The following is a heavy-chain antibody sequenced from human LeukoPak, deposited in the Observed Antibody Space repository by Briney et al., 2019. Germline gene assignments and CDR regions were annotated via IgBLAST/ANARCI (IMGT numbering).Heavy chain of an antibody. CDR1: GFTFRSYG. D-gene: IGHD5-18*01. J-gene: IGHJ6*03. CDR2: IRYDGSGK. V-gene: IGHV3-30*02. CDR3: ATQPSRGYSYGYGTSYFMDV. Sequence: GGSLRLSCAASGFTFRSYGMHWVRQAPGKGLEWVAFIRYDGSGKYYTNSVKGRFTISRDNSKNTLYLQMNGLRAEDTAVYYCATQPSRGYSYGYGTSYFMDVWAKGTTVTISS.